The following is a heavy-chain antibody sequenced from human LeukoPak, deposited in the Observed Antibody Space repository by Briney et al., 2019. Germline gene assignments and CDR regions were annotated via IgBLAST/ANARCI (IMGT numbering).Heavy chain of an antibody. CDR1: GGSISSYY. J-gene: IGHJ6*02. Sequence: PSETLSLTCTVSGGSISSYYWSWIRQPPGKGLEWIGYIHSSGSTNYNPSLMSRVTISVDTSKNQFSLKLSSVTEADTAVYYCAREGYSSSSLHVWGQGTTVTVSS. V-gene: IGHV4-59*01. CDR2: IHSSGST. D-gene: IGHD6-6*01. CDR3: AREGYSSSSLHV.